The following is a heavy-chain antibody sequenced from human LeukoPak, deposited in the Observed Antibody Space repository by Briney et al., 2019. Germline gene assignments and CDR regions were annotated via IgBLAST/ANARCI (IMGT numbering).Heavy chain of an antibody. V-gene: IGHV1-69*13. D-gene: IGHD4-11*01. CDR1: GGTFSSYA. CDR2: IIPIFGTA. CDR3: ARARNRNYYFHGVDV. Sequence: SVKVSCKASGGTFSSYAISWVRQAPGQGLEWMGGIIPIFGTANYAQKFQGRVTITADESTSTGYMELSSLRSEDTAVYYCARARNRNYYFHGVDVWGQGTTVTVSS. J-gene: IGHJ6*02.